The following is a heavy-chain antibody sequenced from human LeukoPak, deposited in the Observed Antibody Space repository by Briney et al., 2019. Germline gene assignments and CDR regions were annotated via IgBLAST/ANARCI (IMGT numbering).Heavy chain of an antibody. CDR1: GGSISNYY. J-gene: IGHJ4*02. CDR3: ARGPTRYYFDY. CDR2: VYSSGST. Sequence: PSETLSLTCTVSGGSISNYYWSWLRQPPGRGLEWIGYVYSSGSTNYNPSLKSRVTISVDTSKNQLSLKLSSVTAADTAVYYCARGPTRYYFDYWGQGTLVTVSS. V-gene: IGHV4-59*01.